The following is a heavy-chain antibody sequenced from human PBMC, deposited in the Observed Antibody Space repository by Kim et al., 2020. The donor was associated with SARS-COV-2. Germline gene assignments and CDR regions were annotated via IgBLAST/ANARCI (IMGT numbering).Heavy chain of an antibody. J-gene: IGHJ3*02. V-gene: IGHV4-39*01. CDR1: GGSISSSNYY. CDR3: ARMVAGRPDAFVI. D-gene: IGHD6-6*01. Sequence: SETLSLTCTVSGGSISSSNYYWSWIRQPPGKGLEGIVYIYDSANTYYNLSLKSRVSVSADTTKNQLSLKPRSATAADMALYASARMVAGRPDAFVIWG. CDR2: IYDSANT.